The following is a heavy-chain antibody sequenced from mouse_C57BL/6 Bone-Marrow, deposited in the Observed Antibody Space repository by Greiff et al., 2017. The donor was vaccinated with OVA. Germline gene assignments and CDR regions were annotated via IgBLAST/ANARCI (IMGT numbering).Heavy chain of an antibody. V-gene: IGHV1-52*01. J-gene: IGHJ4*01. CDR1: GYTFTSYW. Sequence: QVQLKQSGAELVRPGSSVKLSCKASGYTFTSYWMHWVKQRPIQGLEWIGNIDPSDSETHYNQKFKDKATLTVDKSSSTAYMQLSSLTSEDSAVYYCARRGYYGSSYDAMDYWGQGTSVTVSS. CDR2: IDPSDSET. CDR3: ARRGYYGSSYDAMDY. D-gene: IGHD1-1*01.